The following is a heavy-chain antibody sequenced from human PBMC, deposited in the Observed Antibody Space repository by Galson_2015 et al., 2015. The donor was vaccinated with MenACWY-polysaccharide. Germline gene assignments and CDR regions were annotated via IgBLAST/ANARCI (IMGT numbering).Heavy chain of an antibody. CDR1: GFVFNNYW. CDR2: IKHDGSET. CDR3: VRDWWCGRAACYYFDF. D-gene: IGHD2-8*02. J-gene: IGHJ4*02. Sequence: SLRLSCAASGFVFNNYWMSWIRQSPGKGLERVANIKHDGSETYYLDSVKGRFVVSRDNARNSLDLQMSSLRAEDTAVYYCVRDWWCGRAACYYFDFWGQGTLVTVSS. V-gene: IGHV3-7*01.